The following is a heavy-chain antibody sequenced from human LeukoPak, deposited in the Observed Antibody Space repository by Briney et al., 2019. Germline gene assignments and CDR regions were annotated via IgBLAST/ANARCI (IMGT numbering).Heavy chain of an antibody. CDR1: GYTFTSYG. D-gene: IGHD5-12*01. V-gene: IGHV1-18*01. CDR3: ARVRGYDYHYYYYGMDV. J-gene: IGHJ6*04. CDR2: ISAYNGNT. Sequence: ASVKVSCKASGYTFTSYGISWVRQAPGQGLEWMGWISAYNGNTNYAQKLQGRVTMTTDTSTSTAYMELRSLRSDDTAVYYCARVRGYDYHYYYYGMDVWAKGPTVTVSS.